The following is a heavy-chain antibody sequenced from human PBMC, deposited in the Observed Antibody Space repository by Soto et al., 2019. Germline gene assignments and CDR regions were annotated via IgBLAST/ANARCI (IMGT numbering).Heavy chain of an antibody. V-gene: IGHV4-59*08. Sequence: QVQLQESGPGLVKPSETLSLTCTVSGGSITNFFWSWIRQPPGKGLECIGYIYNDGGTTYNPSLNSRVTILLDTYKNQFSLKLTSVTAADTAVYYCAGDIRSGSYRFDYWGQGTLVTVSS. CDR3: AGDIRSGSYRFDY. CDR2: IYNDGGT. CDR1: GGSITNFF. D-gene: IGHD1-26*01. J-gene: IGHJ4*02.